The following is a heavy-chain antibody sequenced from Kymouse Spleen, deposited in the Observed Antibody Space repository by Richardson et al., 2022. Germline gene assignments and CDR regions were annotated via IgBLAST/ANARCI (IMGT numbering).Heavy chain of an antibody. CDR1: GFTFSGSA. Sequence: EVQLVESGGGLVQPGGSLKLSCAASGFTFSGSAMHWVRQASGKGLEWVGRIRSKANSYATAYAASVKGRFTISRDDSKNTAYLQMNSLKTEDTAVYYCTITGTYYYYYGMDVWGQGTTVTVSS. CDR3: TITGTYYYYYGMDV. D-gene: IGHD1-20*01,IGHD1-7*01. CDR2: IRSKANSYAT. V-gene: IGHV3-73*02. J-gene: IGHJ6*02.